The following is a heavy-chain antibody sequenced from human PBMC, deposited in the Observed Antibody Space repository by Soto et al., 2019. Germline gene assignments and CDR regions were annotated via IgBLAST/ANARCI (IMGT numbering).Heavy chain of an antibody. CDR3: ARVKKVYYYMDV. V-gene: IGHV3-64*01. CDR1: GFTFSSYA. J-gene: IGHJ6*03. Sequence: GGSLRLSCVVSGFTFSSYAMHWVRQAPGKGLEYVSAISSNGGSTYYANSVKGRFTISRDNSKNTLYLQMGSLRAEDMAVYYCARVKKVYYYMDVWGKGTTVTVSS. CDR2: ISSNGGST.